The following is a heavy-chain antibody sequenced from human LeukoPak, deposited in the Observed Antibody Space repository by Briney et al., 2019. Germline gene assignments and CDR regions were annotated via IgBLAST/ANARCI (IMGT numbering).Heavy chain of an antibody. CDR1: GFTFSSYA. CDR3: ARGSDYGDYRPFDY. J-gene: IGHJ4*02. D-gene: IGHD4-17*01. Sequence: GSLRLSCAASGFTFSSYAMSWVRQAPGKGLEWIGYIYYSGSTNYNPSLKSRVTISVDTSKNQFSLKLSSVTAADTAVYYCARGSDYGDYRPFDYWGQGTLVTVSS. V-gene: IGHV4-59*01. CDR2: IYYSGST.